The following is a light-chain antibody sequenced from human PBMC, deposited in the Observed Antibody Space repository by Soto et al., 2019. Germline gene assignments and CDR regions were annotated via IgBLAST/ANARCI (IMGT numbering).Light chain of an antibody. CDR3: QQHGTSPI. V-gene: IGKV3-20*01. Sequence: EIVLTQSPGTLSLSPGERATLSCRASQSVSSSYLAWYQQKPGQAPRLLIYGASSRATGIPDRFSGSGSGTDFTLTVSRLEPEDFAVYYFQQHGTSPIFGGGTKVDIK. CDR1: QSVSSSY. J-gene: IGKJ4*01. CDR2: GAS.